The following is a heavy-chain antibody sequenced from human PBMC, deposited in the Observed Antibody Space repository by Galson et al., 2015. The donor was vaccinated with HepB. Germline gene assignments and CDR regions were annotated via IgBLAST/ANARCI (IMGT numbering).Heavy chain of an antibody. CDR3: AKGIAAAGTDYYYGMDV. CDR2: ISWNSGSI. CDR1: GFTFDDYA. J-gene: IGHJ6*02. V-gene: IGHV3-9*01. D-gene: IGHD6-13*01. Sequence: SLRLSCAASGFTFDDYAMHWVRQAPGKGLEWVSGISWNSGSIGYADSVKGRFTISRDNAKNSLYLQMNSLRAEDTALYYCAKGIAAAGTDYYYGMDVWGQGTTVTVSS.